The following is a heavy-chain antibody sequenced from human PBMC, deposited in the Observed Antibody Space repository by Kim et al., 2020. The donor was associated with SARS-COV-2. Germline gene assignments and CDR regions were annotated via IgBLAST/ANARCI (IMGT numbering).Heavy chain of an antibody. Sequence: GGSLRLSCEASGFTFSTSYMTWVRRAPGKGLEWVVEINPDGSAKGYVDSVKGRFTISRDNFKNSLYLEMNSLRVEDTAVYYCARDPAYGALDYWGQGTLVTVSS. J-gene: IGHJ4*02. D-gene: IGHD2-21*01. CDR2: INPDGSAK. V-gene: IGHV3-7*03. CDR1: GFTFSTSY. CDR3: ARDPAYGALDY.